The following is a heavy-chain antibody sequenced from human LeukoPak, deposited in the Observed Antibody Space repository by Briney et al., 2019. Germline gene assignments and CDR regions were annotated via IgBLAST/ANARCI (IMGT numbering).Heavy chain of an antibody. J-gene: IGHJ4*02. Sequence: PSETLSLTCAVYGGSFSGYYWSWIRQHPGKGLEWIGYIYYSGSTYYNPSLKSRVTISVDTSKNQFSLKLSSVTAADTAVYYCARDSTALLDYGGIDYWGQGTLVTVSS. CDR2: IYYSGST. D-gene: IGHD4-23*01. V-gene: IGHV4-31*11. CDR1: GGSFSGYY. CDR3: ARDSTALLDYGGIDY.